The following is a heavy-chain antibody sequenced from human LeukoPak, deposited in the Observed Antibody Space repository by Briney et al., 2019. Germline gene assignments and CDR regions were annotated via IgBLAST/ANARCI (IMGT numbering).Heavy chain of an antibody. D-gene: IGHD2-21*02. Sequence: GGSLRLSCAASGFTFNKYAMNWVRQPPGKGLEWVANIKQDGSEKYYVDSVKGRFTISRDNAKNSLYLQMNSLRAEDTAVYYCARDYGGIVVVTGRGFPDYWGQGALVTVSS. J-gene: IGHJ4*02. CDR1: GFTFNKYA. CDR2: IKQDGSEK. V-gene: IGHV3-7*01. CDR3: ARDYGGIVVVTGRGFPDY.